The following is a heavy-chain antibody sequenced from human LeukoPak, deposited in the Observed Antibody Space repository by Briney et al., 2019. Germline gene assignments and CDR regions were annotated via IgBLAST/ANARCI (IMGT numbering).Heavy chain of an antibody. CDR2: IDVYNGNT. J-gene: IGHJ6*03. Sequence: ASVTVSCKCSGYTFTSYGFSWVRQPPGQGMEWVGGIDVYNGNTNYAQKLQGRVTMTTDTSTSTAYMELRSLRSDDAAVYYCARVRLSSEMGYYYYYMDVWGKGTTVTVSS. CDR1: GYTFTSYG. CDR3: ARVRLSSEMGYYYYYMDV. D-gene: IGHD5-24*01. V-gene: IGHV1-18*01.